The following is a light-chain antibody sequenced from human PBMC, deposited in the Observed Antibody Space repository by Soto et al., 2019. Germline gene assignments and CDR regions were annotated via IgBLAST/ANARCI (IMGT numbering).Light chain of an antibody. V-gene: IGKV1-9*01. CDR1: QNINSY. CDR3: QQTRRYSST. Sequence: IHLTQSPASLCGSILDRCTITCRASQNINSYLAWYQQKPGKAPNLLIYEASILQRGVPSRFSGSISGTDFNLTISSLQAEDFATYYSQQTRRYSSTSGGGTKVDIK. CDR2: EAS. J-gene: IGKJ4*01.